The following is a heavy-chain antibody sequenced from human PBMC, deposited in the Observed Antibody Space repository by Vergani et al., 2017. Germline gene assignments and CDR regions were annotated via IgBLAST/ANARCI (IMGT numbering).Heavy chain of an antibody. CDR2: INHSGST. CDR3: ARIFGELSDY. Sequence: QVQLQQWGAGLLKPSETLSLTCAVYGGSFSGYYWSWIRPPPGKGLEWSGEINHSGSTNYHPSLKSRVTISVDTSKNQFSLKLSSVTAADTAVYYCARIFGELSDYWGQGTLVTVSS. CDR1: GGSFSGYY. V-gene: IGHV4-34*01. D-gene: IGHD3-10*01. J-gene: IGHJ4*02.